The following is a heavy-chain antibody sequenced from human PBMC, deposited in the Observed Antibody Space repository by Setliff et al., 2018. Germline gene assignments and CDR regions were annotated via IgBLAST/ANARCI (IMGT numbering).Heavy chain of an antibody. Sequence: SETLSLTCAVYGGSFSGYYWSWIRQPPGKGPEWIGEIDQSGITNYNPSLKSRVTISIDTSKNQFSLRLSSVTATDTAVYYCARGRRITMIVVPPGVFDIWGQGTVVTVSS. D-gene: IGHD3-22*01. CDR1: GGSFSGYY. CDR2: IDQSGIT. CDR3: ARGRRITMIVVPPGVFDI. V-gene: IGHV4-34*01. J-gene: IGHJ3*02.